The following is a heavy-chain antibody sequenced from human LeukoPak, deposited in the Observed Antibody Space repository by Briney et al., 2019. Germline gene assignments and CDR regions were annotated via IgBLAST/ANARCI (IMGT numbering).Heavy chain of an antibody. Sequence: GRSLRLSCAASGFTFSSSGMGCVRQAPGKWLECVSPITGSGGSTSYTDSVKGRFTISRDNSKNTLYLQMNSLRAEDTAVYYCARGRNTGTQFYFDYWGQGTLVTVAS. CDR1: GFTFSSSG. CDR3: ARGRNTGTQFYFDY. V-gene: IGHV3-23*01. J-gene: IGHJ4*02. CDR2: ITGSGGST. D-gene: IGHD4-11*01.